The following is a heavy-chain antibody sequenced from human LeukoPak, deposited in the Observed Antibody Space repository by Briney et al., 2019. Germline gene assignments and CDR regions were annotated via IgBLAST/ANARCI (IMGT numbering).Heavy chain of an antibody. V-gene: IGHV1-2*02. CDR3: ARRGGSCYLCDAFDI. CDR1: VYTFTGYY. J-gene: IGHJ3*02. D-gene: IGHD2-15*01. CDR2: INPNSGGT. Sequence: GASVKVSCKASVYTFTGYYMHWVRQAPGQELEWIGWINPNSGGTNYAQKFQGRVTMTRDTSISTAYMELSRLRSDDTAVYYCARRGGSCYLCDAFDIWGQGTMVTVSS.